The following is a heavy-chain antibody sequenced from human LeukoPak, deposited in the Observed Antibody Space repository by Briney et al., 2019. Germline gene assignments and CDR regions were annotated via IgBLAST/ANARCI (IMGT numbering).Heavy chain of an antibody. V-gene: IGHV3-66*01. CDR3: ATRPDGNDVPYFDY. CDR2: IYSGGSS. D-gene: IGHD5-12*01. CDR1: GLTVGFKC. J-gene: IGHJ4*02. Sequence: GGSLSLSCAASGLTVGFKCMSWVRQAPGKGLEWVSIIYSGGSSYYADSVKGRFTVSRDTSKNTLYLQMNSLRAEDTAVYYCATRPDGNDVPYFDYWGQGTLVTVSS.